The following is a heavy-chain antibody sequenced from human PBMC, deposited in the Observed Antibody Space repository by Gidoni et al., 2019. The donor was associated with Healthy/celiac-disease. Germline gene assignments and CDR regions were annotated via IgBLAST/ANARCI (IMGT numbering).Heavy chain of an antibody. CDR1: GFTFSNAW. Sequence: EVQLVESGGGLVKPGGSLRLSCAASGFTFSNAWMSWVRQAPGKGLEWVGRIKSKTDGGTTDYAAPVKGRFTISRDDSKNTLYLQMNSLKTEDTAVYYCTTGELLWFGGFFDYWGQGTLVTVSS. CDR2: IKSKTDGGTT. V-gene: IGHV3-15*01. J-gene: IGHJ4*02. D-gene: IGHD3-10*01. CDR3: TTGELLWFGGFFDY.